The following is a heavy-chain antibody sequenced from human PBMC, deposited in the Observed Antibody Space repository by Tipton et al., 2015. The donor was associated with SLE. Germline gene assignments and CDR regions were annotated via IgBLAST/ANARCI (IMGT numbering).Heavy chain of an antibody. D-gene: IGHD6-6*01. CDR3: ARDRDSSSSQGGFDY. Sequence: LRLSCAVYGGSFSGYYWSWIRQPPGKGLEWIGEINHSGSTNYNPSLKSRVTISVDTSKNQFFLKLSSVTAADTAVYYCARDRDSSSSQGGFDYWGQGTLVTVSS. CDR1: GGSFSGYY. CDR2: INHSGST. V-gene: IGHV4-34*01. J-gene: IGHJ4*02.